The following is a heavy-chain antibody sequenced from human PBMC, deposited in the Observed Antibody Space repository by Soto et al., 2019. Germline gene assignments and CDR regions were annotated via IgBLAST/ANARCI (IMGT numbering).Heavy chain of an antibody. J-gene: IGHJ6*03. CDR3: ARATLGLRHMDA. CDR1: GYTFSRYD. CDR2: IGTAGDT. Sequence: EVQLVESGGGLVQPGGSLRLSCAASGYTFSRYDMHWVRQATGKGLEWVSAIGTAGDTYYPGSVKGRFTISRENAKNSLYLQMNSLRAGDTAVYYCARATLGLRHMDAWGKGTTVTVSS. V-gene: IGHV3-13*01. D-gene: IGHD4-17*01.